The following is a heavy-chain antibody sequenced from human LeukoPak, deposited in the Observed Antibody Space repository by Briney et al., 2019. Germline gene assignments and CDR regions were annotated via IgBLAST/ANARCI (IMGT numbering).Heavy chain of an antibody. CDR1: GGPISSYY. Sequence: SETLSLTCTVSGGPISSYYWGWIRQPPGKGLEWIGSIYYSGSTYYNPSLKSRVTISVDTSKSQFSLKLSSVTAADTAVYYCARSRSSGYLGYFDYWGQGTLVTVSS. CDR3: ARSRSSGYLGYFDY. J-gene: IGHJ4*02. CDR2: IYYSGST. V-gene: IGHV4-39*01. D-gene: IGHD3-22*01.